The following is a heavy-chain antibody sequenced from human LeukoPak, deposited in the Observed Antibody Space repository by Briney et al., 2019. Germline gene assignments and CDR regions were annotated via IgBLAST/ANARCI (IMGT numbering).Heavy chain of an antibody. J-gene: IGHJ4*02. Sequence: PGASLRLSCAASGFTFSNYWMHWVRQAPGKGLVWVSHINYDGSSTTYADSVKGRVTISRDNAKNTLYLQMNSLRVEDTAIYYCSRSTVSLVDWGQGTRVTVSS. CDR1: GFTFSNYW. CDR3: SRSTVSLVD. V-gene: IGHV3-74*03. CDR2: INYDGSST. D-gene: IGHD4-17*01.